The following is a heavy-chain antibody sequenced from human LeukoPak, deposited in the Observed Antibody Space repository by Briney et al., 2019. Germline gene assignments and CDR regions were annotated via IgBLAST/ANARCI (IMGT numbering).Heavy chain of an antibody. CDR2: IYSGGST. Sequence: GGSLRLSCAASGFTVSSNYMSWVRQAPGKGLEWVSVIYSGGSTYYADSVKGRFTISRDNSKNTLYLQMISLRAEDTAVYYCARDSSSSAIDYWGQGTLVTVSS. J-gene: IGHJ4*02. D-gene: IGHD6-6*01. CDR1: GFTVSSNY. V-gene: IGHV3-66*02. CDR3: ARDSSSSAIDY.